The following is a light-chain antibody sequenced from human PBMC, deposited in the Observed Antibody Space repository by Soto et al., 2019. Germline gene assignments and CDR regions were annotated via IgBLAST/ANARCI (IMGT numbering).Light chain of an antibody. CDR3: QQYNYYWT. CDR2: DAS. Sequence: AIQMTQSPSSLSASVGDRVTITCRASQGIRNDLGWYQQKPGKAPRLLIHDASSLESGVPARFSGSGSGTEFTLSISSLQPDDFATYYCQQYNYYWTFGQGTKVDIK. J-gene: IGKJ1*01. V-gene: IGKV1D-13*01. CDR1: QGIRND.